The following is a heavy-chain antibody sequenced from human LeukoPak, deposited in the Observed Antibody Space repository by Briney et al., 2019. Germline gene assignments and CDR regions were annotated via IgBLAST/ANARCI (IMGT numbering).Heavy chain of an antibody. J-gene: IGHJ4*02. CDR3: ARDSPPYDFWSGYQRDTYFDY. D-gene: IGHD3-3*01. Sequence: SETLSLTCTVSGGSISNYYWNWIRQPAGKGLEWIGRIYTTGITNYNASVKSRVTISVDTSKNQFSLKLSSVTAADTAVYYCARDSPPYDFWSGYQRDTYFDYWGQGTLVTVSS. V-gene: IGHV4-4*07. CDR1: GGSISNYY. CDR2: IYTTGIT.